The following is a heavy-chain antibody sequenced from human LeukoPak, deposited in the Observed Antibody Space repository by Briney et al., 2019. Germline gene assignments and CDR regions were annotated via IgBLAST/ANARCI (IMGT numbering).Heavy chain of an antibody. CDR2: IIPIFGTA. CDR1: GGTFSSYA. CDR3: ATDRLWVAAAGTPLGAFDI. Sequence: ASVKVSCKASGGTFSSYAISWVRQAPGQGLEWMGGIIPIFGTANYAQKFQGRVTMTEDTSTDTAYMELSSLRSEDTAVYYCATDRLWVAAAGTPLGAFDIWGQGTMVTVSS. D-gene: IGHD6-13*01. V-gene: IGHV1-69*06. J-gene: IGHJ3*02.